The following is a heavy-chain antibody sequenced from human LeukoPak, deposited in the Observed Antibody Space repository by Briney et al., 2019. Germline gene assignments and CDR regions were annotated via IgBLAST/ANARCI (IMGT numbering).Heavy chain of an antibody. CDR3: ARAEGKYDFWSGYYKAGGVDY. V-gene: IGHV4-59*01. J-gene: IGHJ4*02. CDR2: IYYSGST. D-gene: IGHD3-3*01. CDR1: GGSISSYY. Sequence: SETLSLTCTVSGGSISSYYWSWIRQPPGKGLEWIGYIYYSGSTNYNPSLKSRVTISVDTSKNQFSLKLSSVTAADTAVYYYARAEGKYDFWSGYYKAGGVDYWGQGTLVTVSS.